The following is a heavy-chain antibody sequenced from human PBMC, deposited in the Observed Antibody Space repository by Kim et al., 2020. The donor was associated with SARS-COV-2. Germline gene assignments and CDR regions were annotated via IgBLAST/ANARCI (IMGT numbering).Heavy chain of an antibody. CDR3: ARGIAARPFGYYGMDV. D-gene: IGHD6-6*01. Sequence: GGSLRLSCAASGFTFSSYGMHWVRQAPGKGLEWVAVIWYDGSNKYYADSVKGRFTISRDNSKNTLYLQMNSLRAEDTAVYYCARGIAARPFGYYGMDVWGQGTTVTVSS. V-gene: IGHV3-33*01. J-gene: IGHJ6*02. CDR2: IWYDGSNK. CDR1: GFTFSSYG.